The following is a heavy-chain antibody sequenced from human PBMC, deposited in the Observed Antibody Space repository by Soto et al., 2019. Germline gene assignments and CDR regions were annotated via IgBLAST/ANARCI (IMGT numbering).Heavy chain of an antibody. J-gene: IGHJ6*02. D-gene: IGHD6-13*01. CDR2: IYNSGST. Sequence: SETLSLTCIVSGGSISSSSYYWGWIRQPPGKGLEWIGGIYNSGSTYYNPSLKSRVTISVDTSKNQFSLKLSSVTAADTAMYYCMRHKNTGYSSRWEDYHYYDMDVWGQGTTVTVSS. CDR3: MRHKNTGYSSRWEDYHYYDMDV. V-gene: IGHV4-39*01. CDR1: GGSISSSSYY.